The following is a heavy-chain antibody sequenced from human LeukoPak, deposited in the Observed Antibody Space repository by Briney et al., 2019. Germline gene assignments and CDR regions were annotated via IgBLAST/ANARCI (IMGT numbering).Heavy chain of an antibody. CDR3: ARDRGAGDRNLFDY. Sequence: ASVKVSCKASGYTFTSYGISWVRQAPGQGLEWMGWISAYNGNTNYAQKLQGRVTMTTDTSTNTACMELRSLRSDDTAVYYCARDRGAGDRNLFDYWGKETWVTFSS. CDR1: GYTFTSYG. CDR2: ISAYNGNT. D-gene: IGHD3-10*01. V-gene: IGHV1-18*01. J-gene: IGHJ4*02.